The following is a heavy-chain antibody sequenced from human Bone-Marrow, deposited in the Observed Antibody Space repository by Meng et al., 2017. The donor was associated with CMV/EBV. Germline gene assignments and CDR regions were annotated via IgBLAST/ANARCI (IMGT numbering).Heavy chain of an antibody. CDR1: GYTLSGYY. Sequence: ASVKVSCKASGYTLSGYYMDWVRQAPGQGLEWMGWMNPNSGNTGYAQKFQGRVTMTRNTSISTAYMELSSLRSEDTAVYYCARGQRTSGWYDPLPGWFDPWGQGTLVTVSS. J-gene: IGHJ5*02. CDR2: MNPNSGNT. D-gene: IGHD6-19*01. CDR3: ARGQRTSGWYDPLPGWFDP. V-gene: IGHV1-8*02.